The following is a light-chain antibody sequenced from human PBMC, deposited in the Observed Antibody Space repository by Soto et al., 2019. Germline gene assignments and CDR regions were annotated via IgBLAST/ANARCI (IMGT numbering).Light chain of an antibody. J-gene: IGKJ4*01. CDR1: QRVTSNY. CDR3: QQRNKWPPT. V-gene: IGKV3D-20*02. Sequence: EMVLTQSPDTLSLSPGERAALSCRASQRVTSNYLAWYQKKPDQAPRLLIYGASIRANGIPDRFSGSGSGTDFSLTISRLEPEDFAVYHCQQRNKWPPTFGGGTKLEIK. CDR2: GAS.